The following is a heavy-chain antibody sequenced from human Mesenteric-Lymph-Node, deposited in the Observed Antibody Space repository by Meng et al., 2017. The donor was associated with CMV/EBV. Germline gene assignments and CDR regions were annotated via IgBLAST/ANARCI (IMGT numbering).Heavy chain of an antibody. D-gene: IGHD1-26*01. CDR1: GFTFSSYW. CDR3: ARDFGISEWELLPDQFQH. V-gene: IGHV3-7*01. CDR2: LKQARSQK. J-gene: IGHJ1*01. Sequence: GESLKISCAASGFTFSSYWMSWVRQAPGKGLEWVANLKQARSQKYYVDSVKGRFTISRDNAKNSLYLQMNSLRAEDTAVYYCARDFGISEWELLPDQFQHWGQGTLVTVSS.